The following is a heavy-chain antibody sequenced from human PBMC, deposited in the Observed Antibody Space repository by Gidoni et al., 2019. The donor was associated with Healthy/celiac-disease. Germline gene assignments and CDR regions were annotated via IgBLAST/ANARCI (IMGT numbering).Heavy chain of an antibody. CDR2: ITQDGSEK. D-gene: IGHD6-13*01. CDR1: GFTVSSYW. J-gene: IGHJ1*01. V-gene: IGHV3-7*01. CDR3: ARMGIAAAGTLGVGYFQH. Sequence: EAQLVASGGGVVQPGGSLRLSCAASGFTVSSYWMSWVRQAQGKGLECVANITQDGSEKYYVDSVKGRFTISRDHAKNSLYLQMNSLRADDTAVYYCARMGIAAAGTLGVGYFQHWGQGTLVTVSS.